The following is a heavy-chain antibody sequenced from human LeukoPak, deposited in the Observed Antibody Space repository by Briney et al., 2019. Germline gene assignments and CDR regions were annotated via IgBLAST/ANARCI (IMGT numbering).Heavy chain of an antibody. Sequence: GGSLRLSCAASGFTFSDYYMSWIRQAPGKGLEWVSYISSSSSYTNYADSVKGRFTISRDNAKNSLYLQMNSLRAEDTAVYYCARAVVPAVTFDYWGQGTLVTVSS. J-gene: IGHJ4*02. D-gene: IGHD2-2*01. CDR2: ISSSSSYT. CDR1: GFTFSDYY. CDR3: ARAVVPAVTFDY. V-gene: IGHV3-11*06.